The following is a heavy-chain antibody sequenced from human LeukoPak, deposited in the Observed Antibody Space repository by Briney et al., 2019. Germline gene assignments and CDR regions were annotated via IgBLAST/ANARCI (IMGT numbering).Heavy chain of an antibody. J-gene: IGHJ5*02. Sequence: KPGGSLRLSCAASGFTFSSYSMNWVRQAPGKWLEWVSSISSSSSYIYYADSVKGRFTISRDNAKNSLYLQMNSLRAEDTAVYYCARGIHGVRNWFDPWGQGTLVTVSS. D-gene: IGHD4-17*01. V-gene: IGHV3-21*01. CDR2: ISSSSSYI. CDR1: GFTFSSYS. CDR3: ARGIHGVRNWFDP.